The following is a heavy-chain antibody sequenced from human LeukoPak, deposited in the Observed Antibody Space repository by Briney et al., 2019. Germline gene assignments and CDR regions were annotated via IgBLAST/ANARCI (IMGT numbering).Heavy chain of an antibody. CDR3: ARERDPYYFDY. Sequence: GGSLRLSCAASGFTFSSYAMHWVRQAPGKGLERVAVISYDGSNKYYADSVKGRFTISRDNSKNTLYLQMNSLRAEDTAVYYCARERDPYYFDYWGQGTLVTVSS. J-gene: IGHJ4*02. CDR1: GFTFSSYA. V-gene: IGHV3-30-3*01. CDR2: ISYDGSNK.